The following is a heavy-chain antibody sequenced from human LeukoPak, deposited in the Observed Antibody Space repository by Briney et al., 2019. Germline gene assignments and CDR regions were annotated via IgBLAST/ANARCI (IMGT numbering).Heavy chain of an antibody. CDR3: ARGYYYGSGSYRYYYYYYYMDV. J-gene: IGHJ6*03. CDR1: GGSISSYY. CDR2: IYYRGST. V-gene: IGHV4-59*01. Sequence: SETLSLTCTVSGGSISSYYWSWIRQPPGKGLEWIGYIYYRGSTNYNPSLKSRFTISVDTSKNQFSLKLSSVTAADTAVYYCARGYYYGSGSYRYYYYYYYMDVWGKGTTVTVSS. D-gene: IGHD3-10*01.